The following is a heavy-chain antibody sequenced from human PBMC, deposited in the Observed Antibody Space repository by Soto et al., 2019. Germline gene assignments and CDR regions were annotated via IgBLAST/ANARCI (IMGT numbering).Heavy chain of an antibody. V-gene: IGHV4-39*01. CDR1: GGSISSSSYY. J-gene: IGHJ6*03. Sequence: QLQLQESGPGLVKPSETLSLTCTVSGGSISSSSYYWGWIRQPPGKGLEWIGSIYYSGSTYYNPSLKRRDTISVDTSKHQFSLKLSSVTAADTGVYYCARHVRVDYYYYLDVWGKGTTVTVSS. CDR2: IYYSGST. CDR3: ARHVRVDYYYYLDV.